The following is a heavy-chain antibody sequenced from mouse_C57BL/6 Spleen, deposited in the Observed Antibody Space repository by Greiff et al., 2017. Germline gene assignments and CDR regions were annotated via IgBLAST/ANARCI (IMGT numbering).Heavy chain of an antibody. CDR3: ARDRPLYAMDY. CDR1: GYSITSGYD. CDR2: ISYSGST. J-gene: IGHJ4*01. Sequence: DVKLQESGPGMVKPSQSLSLTCTVTGYSITSGYDWRWIRHFPGNKLEWMGYISYSGSTNYNPSLKSRISITHDTSKNHFFLKLNSVTTEDTATYYCARDRPLYAMDYWGQGTSVTVSS. V-gene: IGHV3-1*01.